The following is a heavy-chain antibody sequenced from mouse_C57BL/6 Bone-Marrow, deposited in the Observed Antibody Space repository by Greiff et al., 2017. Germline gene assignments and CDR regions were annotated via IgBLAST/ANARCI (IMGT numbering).Heavy chain of an antibody. J-gene: IGHJ2*01. CDR2: IYPGSGST. V-gene: IGHV1-55*01. CDR1: GYTFTSYW. Sequence: QVQLQQPGAELVKPGASVKMSCKASGYTFTSYWITWVKQRPGQGLEWIGDIYPGSGSTNYNEKFKSKATLTVDTSSSTAYMQRSSLTSEDSAVYYCARSLQGWDGSIDYWGQGTTLPVSS. D-gene: IGHD1-1*01. CDR3: ARSLQGWDGSIDY.